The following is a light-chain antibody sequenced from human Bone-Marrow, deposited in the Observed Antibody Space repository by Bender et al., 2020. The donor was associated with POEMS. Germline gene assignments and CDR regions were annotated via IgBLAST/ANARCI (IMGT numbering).Light chain of an antibody. CDR1: NSNIGTNA. Sequence: QSVLTQPPSASGTPGQRVTISCSGSNSNIGTNAVNWYQQFPGTAPKLLIYSDNQRPSGCPDRFYDFKSGTSASLALSGLQSEGEADYYCAAWDAGLGGGVFGGATKLTVL. V-gene: IGLV1-44*01. CDR2: SDN. CDR3: AAWDAGLGGGV. J-gene: IGLJ3*02.